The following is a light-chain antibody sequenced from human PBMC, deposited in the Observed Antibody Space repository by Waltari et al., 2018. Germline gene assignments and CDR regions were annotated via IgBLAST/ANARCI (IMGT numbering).Light chain of an antibody. J-gene: IGLJ6*01. V-gene: IGLV6-57*03. Sequence: VFTQPHSVSGSPGQTVTISCTHSSGSIDNSYVYWYQQRPGSAPTTVIYNDDQRPSGVPDRSSGSIDSSSNSASLTISGLKSEDEADYYCQSYDSSGYDVFGSGTKLTVL. CDR2: NDD. CDR3: QSYDSSGYDV. CDR1: SGSIDNSY.